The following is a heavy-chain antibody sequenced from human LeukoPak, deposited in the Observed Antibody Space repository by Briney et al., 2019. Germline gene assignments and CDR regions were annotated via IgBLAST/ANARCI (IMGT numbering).Heavy chain of an antibody. V-gene: IGHV1-8*02. CDR3: ARLPKYSRPLDY. CDR2: MNPNSGNT. CDR1: GYTFSSYD. Sequence: ASVKVSCKASGYTFSSYDINWVRQATGQGLEWMGWMNPNSGNTAYAQKFQGRVTMSRGTSISTAHMELSSLRSEDTVVYYCARLPKYSRPLDYWGQGTLVTVSS. D-gene: IGHD6-6*01. J-gene: IGHJ4*02.